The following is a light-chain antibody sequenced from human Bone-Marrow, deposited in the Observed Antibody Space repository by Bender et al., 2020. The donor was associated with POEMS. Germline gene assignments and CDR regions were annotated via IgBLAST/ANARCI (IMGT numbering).Light chain of an antibody. V-gene: IGLV1-44*01. CDR1: GSNIGSNS. CDR2: SNY. J-gene: IGLJ3*02. CDR3: SSWDDSLSGWV. Sequence: QSVLTQPPSASGTPGQSVIISCSGSGSNIGSNSVTWYQQLPGAAPRLVVYSNYQRPSGVPARFSGSKSGTSASLAISDIQSEDEGDYYCSSWDDSLSGWVFGGGTKLTVL.